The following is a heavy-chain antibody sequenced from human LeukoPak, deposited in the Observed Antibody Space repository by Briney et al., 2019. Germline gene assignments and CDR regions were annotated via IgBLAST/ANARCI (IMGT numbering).Heavy chain of an antibody. D-gene: IGHD6-19*01. CDR1: GFTFDDYA. CDR2: ISWNSGSI. V-gene: IGHV3-9*01. J-gene: IGHJ4*02. Sequence: GRSLRLSWAASGFTFDDYAMHWVRQAPGKGVEWVSGISWNSGSIGYADSVKGRFTISRDNAKNSLYLQMNSLRAEDTALYYCVKDRDQWLDHFAYWGQGTLVTVSS. CDR3: VKDRDQWLDHFAY.